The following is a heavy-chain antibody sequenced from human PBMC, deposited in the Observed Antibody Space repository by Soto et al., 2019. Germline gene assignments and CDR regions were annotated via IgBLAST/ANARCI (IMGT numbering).Heavy chain of an antibody. CDR2: LITVFGSP. CDR3: TRVLGYTFEPGKTRYYAMDV. CDR1: GGTFSKDA. J-gene: IGHJ6*02. V-gene: IGHV1-69*01. D-gene: IGHD5-18*01. Sequence: QVQLVQSGAEVKKPGSSVTVSCKTSGGTFSKDAMNWVRQAPGQGLEWMGLLITVFGSPIYAQKFQGRIRITADESTSTAFMDLSSLRSEDTAVYYCTRVLGYTFEPGKTRYYAMDVWGQGTTVSVSS.